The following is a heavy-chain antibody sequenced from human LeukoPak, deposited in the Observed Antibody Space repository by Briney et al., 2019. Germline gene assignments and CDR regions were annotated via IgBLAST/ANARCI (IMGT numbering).Heavy chain of an antibody. CDR3: ARGQTVRSYEF. J-gene: IGHJ4*02. CDR2: IYSNGNT. CDR1: GGSISSRTYY. D-gene: IGHD3-22*01. V-gene: IGHV4-61*02. Sequence: SETLSLTCTVSGGSISSRTYYWSWIRQPAGRGLEWLGRIYSNGNTNYNPALKSRVTISLDRSKDHFSLQVRAVTAADTAIYYCARGQTVRSYEFWGQGTLVTVSS.